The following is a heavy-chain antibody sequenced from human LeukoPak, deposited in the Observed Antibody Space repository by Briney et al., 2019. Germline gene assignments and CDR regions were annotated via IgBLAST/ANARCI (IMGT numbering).Heavy chain of an antibody. CDR1: GLTFSSHW. J-gene: IGHJ6*02. D-gene: IGHD2-2*01. CDR3: ANGGSVVPATNYYYGLDV. Sequence: GGSLRLSCAASGLTFSSHWMHWVRQAPGKGLVWVSRITNDGSSTTYADSVKGRFTISRDNSKNTLYLQMNSLRAEDTAVYYCANGGSVVPATNYYYGLDVWGQGTTVTVSS. CDR2: ITNDGSST. V-gene: IGHV3-74*01.